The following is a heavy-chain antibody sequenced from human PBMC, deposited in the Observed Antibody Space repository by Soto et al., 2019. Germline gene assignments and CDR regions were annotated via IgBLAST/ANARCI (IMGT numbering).Heavy chain of an antibody. Sequence: PSETLSLTCAVSGGSISSGGYSWSWIRQPPGKGLEWIGYIYHSGSTYYNPSLKSRVTISVDTSKNQFSLKLSSVTAADTAVYYCARVTRGYYYYYGMDVWGQGTTVTVSS. D-gene: IGHD5-18*01. CDR2: IYHSGST. J-gene: IGHJ6*02. CDR3: ARVTRGYYYYYGMDV. CDR1: GGSISSGGYS. V-gene: IGHV4-30-2*01.